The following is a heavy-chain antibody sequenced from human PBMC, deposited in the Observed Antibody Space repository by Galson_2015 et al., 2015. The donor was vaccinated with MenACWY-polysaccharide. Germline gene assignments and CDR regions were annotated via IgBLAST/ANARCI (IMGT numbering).Heavy chain of an antibody. Sequence: TLYLTCTVSGASLSSAGFYWSWVRQPAGRGLEWIGRLYTDGSAKFNPSLQSRATMSQDLSTNQISLTLTSVTAADTAVYFCARGPLRTSYTRGNYYFFGLNVLGHGTTVIVSS. J-gene: IGHJ6*02. CDR3: ARGPLRTSYTRGNYYFFGLNV. CDR1: GASLSSAGFY. V-gene: IGHV4-61*02. D-gene: IGHD3-16*02. CDR2: LYTDGSA.